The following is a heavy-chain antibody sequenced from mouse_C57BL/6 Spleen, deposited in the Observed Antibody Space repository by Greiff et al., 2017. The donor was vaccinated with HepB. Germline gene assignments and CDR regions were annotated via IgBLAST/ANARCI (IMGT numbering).Heavy chain of an antibody. CDR2: INPSNGGT. D-gene: IGHD1-1*02. J-gene: IGHJ4*01. CDR1: GYTFTSYW. V-gene: IGHV1-53*01. Sequence: VKLQQPGTELVKPGASVKLSCKASGYTFTSYWMHWVKQRPGQGLEWIGNINPSNGGTNYNEKFKSKATLTVDKSSSTADMQLSSLTSEDSAVYYCAREGIWDGNYYAMDYWGQGTSVTVSS. CDR3: AREGIWDGNYYAMDY.